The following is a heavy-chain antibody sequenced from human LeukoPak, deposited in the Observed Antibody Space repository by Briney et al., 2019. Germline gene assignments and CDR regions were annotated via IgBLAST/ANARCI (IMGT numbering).Heavy chain of an antibody. Sequence: ASVKVSCKASGYTFTSYDINWVRQATGQGLEWMGWMNPNSGNTGYAQKFQGRVTITADKSTSTAYMELSSLRSEDTAVYYCAREPLDDFWSGYSTGWFDPWGQGTLVTVSS. V-gene: IGHV1-8*01. J-gene: IGHJ5*02. CDR3: AREPLDDFWSGYSTGWFDP. CDR2: MNPNSGNT. D-gene: IGHD3-3*01. CDR1: GYTFTSYD.